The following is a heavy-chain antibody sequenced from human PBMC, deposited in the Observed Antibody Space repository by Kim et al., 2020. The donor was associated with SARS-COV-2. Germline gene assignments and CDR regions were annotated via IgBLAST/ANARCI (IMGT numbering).Heavy chain of an antibody. J-gene: IGHJ4*02. Sequence: GGSLRLSCAVSGFTFNDYFMAWIRQAPGKGLEWISYISSTGNPIYYADSVKGRFTISRDNARNSLFLHMSSLRAEDTAVYYCARDYDEVPWAFDHWGQGALVTVST. CDR1: GFTFNDYF. CDR3: ARDYDEVPWAFDH. CDR2: ISSTGNPI. D-gene: IGHD3-16*01. V-gene: IGHV3-11*04.